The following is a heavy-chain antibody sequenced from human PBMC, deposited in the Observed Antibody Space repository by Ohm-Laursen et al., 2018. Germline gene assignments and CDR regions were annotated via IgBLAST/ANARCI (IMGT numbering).Heavy chain of an antibody. CDR2: MSYGGNP. Sequence: GTLSLTCSVSGGSITTYYWGWIRQPPGKGLEWIGDMSYGGNPNYNPSLKSRVTISLDTSRNQFSLRLTSLTAADTAVYYCARGGGSGWPNFDYWGQGTLVTVSS. D-gene: IGHD6-19*01. V-gene: IGHV4-59*01. CDR3: ARGGGSGWPNFDY. J-gene: IGHJ4*02. CDR1: GGSITTYY.